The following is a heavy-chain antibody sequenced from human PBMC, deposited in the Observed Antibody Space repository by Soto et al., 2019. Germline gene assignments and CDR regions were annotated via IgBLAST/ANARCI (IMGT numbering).Heavy chain of an antibody. CDR3: VRLALTFGGVIVEDYYYGMDV. V-gene: IGHV5-51*01. CDR1: GYSFTSYW. J-gene: IGHJ6*02. Sequence: GESLKISCKGSGYSFTSYWIGWARQMPGKGLEWMWLIYPGDSDTRYSRSFQGQVTISADKSNSTAYLQSSSLKASDTAMYYCVRLALTFGGVIVEDYYYGMDVLGQGTTVTVSS. D-gene: IGHD3-16*02. CDR2: IYPGDSDT.